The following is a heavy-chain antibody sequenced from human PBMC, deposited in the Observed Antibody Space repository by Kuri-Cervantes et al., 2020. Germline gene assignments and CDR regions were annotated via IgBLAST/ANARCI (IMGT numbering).Heavy chain of an antibody. CDR2: ISNADNTM. CDR1: GFTFRDYY. D-gene: IGHD2-15*01. Sequence: LSLTCAASGFTFRDYYTGWICQAPGEGLQWVSYISNADNTMYYADSVRGRFTISRDNTRNSLYLQMNSLRAEDTAVYYCVGSAVVAEHYWGQGTLVTVSS. J-gene: IGHJ4*02. V-gene: IGHV3-11*01. CDR3: VGSAVVAEHY.